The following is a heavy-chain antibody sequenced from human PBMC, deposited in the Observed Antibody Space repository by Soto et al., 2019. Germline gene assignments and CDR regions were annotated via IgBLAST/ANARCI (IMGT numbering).Heavy chain of an antibody. CDR2: ISSSSSYI. CDR3: ARIRVPSAMSLEYYGMDV. V-gene: IGHV3-21*01. J-gene: IGHJ6*02. D-gene: IGHD2-2*01. Sequence: GGSLRLSCAASGFTFSSYSMNWVRQAPGKGLEWVSSISSSSSYIYYADSVKGRFTISRDNAKNSLYLQMNSLRAEDTAVYYCARIRVPSAMSLEYYGMDVWGQGTTVTVSS. CDR1: GFTFSSYS.